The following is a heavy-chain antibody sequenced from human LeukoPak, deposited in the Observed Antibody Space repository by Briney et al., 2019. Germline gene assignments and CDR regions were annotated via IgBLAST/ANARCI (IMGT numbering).Heavy chain of an antibody. Sequence: GSLRLSCAASGFTFSSYAMSWVRQAPGKGLEWVSAISGNGGSTYYADSVKGRFTISRDNSKNTLYLQMNSLRAEDTAVYYCAKETNDFWSGNNWFDPWGQGTLVTVSS. CDR1: GFTFSSYA. CDR2: ISGNGGST. D-gene: IGHD3-3*01. J-gene: IGHJ5*02. CDR3: AKETNDFWSGNNWFDP. V-gene: IGHV3-23*01.